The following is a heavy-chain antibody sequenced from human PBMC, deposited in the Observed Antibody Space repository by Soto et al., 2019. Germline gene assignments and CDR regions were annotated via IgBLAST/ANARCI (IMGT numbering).Heavy chain of an antibody. CDR2: INPKSGGT. Sequence: ASVKVSCKASGYSFTDYHIHWVRQAPGQGLEWLGRINPKSGGTSTAQKFQGWVTMTRDRSISTVYMELTRLRPDDTAVYFCARGHSTDCSNGVCSFFYNHEMDVWGQGTTVTVSS. D-gene: IGHD2-8*01. CDR3: ARGHSTDCSNGVCSFFYNHEMDV. V-gene: IGHV1-2*04. CDR1: GYSFTDYH. J-gene: IGHJ6*02.